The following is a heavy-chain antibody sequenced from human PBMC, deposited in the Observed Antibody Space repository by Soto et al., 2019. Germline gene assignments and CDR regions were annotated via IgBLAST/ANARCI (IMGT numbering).Heavy chain of an antibody. CDR1: GGSISSSSYY. CDR2: IYYSGST. J-gene: IGHJ4*02. V-gene: IGHV4-39*01. Sequence: SETLSLTCTVSGGSISSSSYYWGWIRQPPGKGLEWIGSIYYSGSTYYNPSLKSRVTISVDTSKNQFSLKLSSVTAADTAVYYCARPTYSSSWSYFDYRGQGTLVTVPS. D-gene: IGHD6-13*01. CDR3: ARPTYSSSWSYFDY.